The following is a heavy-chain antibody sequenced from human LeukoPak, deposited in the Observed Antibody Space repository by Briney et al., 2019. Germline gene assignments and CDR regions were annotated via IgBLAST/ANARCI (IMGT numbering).Heavy chain of an antibody. D-gene: IGHD1-7*01. V-gene: IGHV4-39*02. CDR1: GGSISSSDYY. Sequence: SETLSLTCTVSGGSISSSDYYWGWIRQPPGKGLEWIGSIYYGGSTYYNPSLKSRVTISVDTSMNQFSLQLNSVTPEDTAVYYCAREKPGTTGQNWYFDLWGRGTLVTVSS. CDR2: IYYGGST. CDR3: AREKPGTTGQNWYFDL. J-gene: IGHJ2*01.